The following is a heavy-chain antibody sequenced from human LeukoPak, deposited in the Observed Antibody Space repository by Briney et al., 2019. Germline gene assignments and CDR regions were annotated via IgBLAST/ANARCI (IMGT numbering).Heavy chain of an antibody. CDR1: GGTFSSYA. V-gene: IGHV1-69*05. Sequence: GASVKVSCKASGGTFSSYAISWVRQAPGQGLEWMGGIIPIFGTANYAQKFQGRATITTDESTSTAYMELSSLRSEDTAVYYCARGGYYGSGSYSYYYYYMDVWGKGTTVTVSS. CDR3: ARGGYYGSGSYSYYYYYMDV. D-gene: IGHD3-10*01. J-gene: IGHJ6*03. CDR2: IIPIFGTA.